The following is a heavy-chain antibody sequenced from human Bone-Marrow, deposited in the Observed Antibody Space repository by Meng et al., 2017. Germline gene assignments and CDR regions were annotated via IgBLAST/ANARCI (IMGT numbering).Heavy chain of an antibody. CDR1: GGTFSSYA. Sequence: SVKVSCKASGGTFSSYAIGWVRQAPGQGLEWMGGIIPIFGTANYAQKFQGRVTITADESTSTAYMELSSLRSEDTAVYYCAGLQRGLGHGMDVWGQGTTVTVSS. J-gene: IGHJ6*02. CDR3: AGLQRGLGHGMDV. V-gene: IGHV1-69*13. CDR2: IIPIFGTA. D-gene: IGHD1-1*01.